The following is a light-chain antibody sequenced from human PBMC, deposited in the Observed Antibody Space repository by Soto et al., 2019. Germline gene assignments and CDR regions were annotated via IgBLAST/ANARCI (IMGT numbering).Light chain of an antibody. CDR1: QSISSH. CDR3: QPRNDGLT. V-gene: IGKV3-11*01. J-gene: IGKJ4*01. Sequence: EIVLTLSPAPLSLSPGDSATLSCRASQSISSHLAWYQQRPGQVVRLLIYDASHRATGIPVRFSGSGSGTDFTLTINNLEPEDFAVYYCQPRNDGLTFGGGTKVDIK. CDR2: DAS.